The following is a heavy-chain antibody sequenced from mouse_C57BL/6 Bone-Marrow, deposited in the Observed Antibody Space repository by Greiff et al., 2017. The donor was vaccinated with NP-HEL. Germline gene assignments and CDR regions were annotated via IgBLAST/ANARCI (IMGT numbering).Heavy chain of an antibody. D-gene: IGHD1-2*01. CDR2: ISYDGSN. Sequence: EVKLQESGPGLVKPSQSLSLTCSVTGYSITSGYYWNWIRQFPGNKLEWMGYISYDGSNNYNPSLKNRISITRDTSKNQFFLKLNSVTTEDTATYYCARETTAPYAMDYWGQGTSVTVSS. CDR1: GYSITSGYY. V-gene: IGHV3-6*01. J-gene: IGHJ4*01. CDR3: ARETTAPYAMDY.